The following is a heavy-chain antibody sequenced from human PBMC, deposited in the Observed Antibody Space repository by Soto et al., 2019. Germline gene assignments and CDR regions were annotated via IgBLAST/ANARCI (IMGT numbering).Heavy chain of an antibody. J-gene: IGHJ3*02. CDR1: GYTFTSYD. V-gene: IGHV1-8*01. CDR3: ATVAPKEPYAFDI. D-gene: IGHD1-26*01. CDR2: MNPNSGNT. Sequence: ASVKVSCKASGYTFTSYDINWVRQATGQGLEWMGWMNPNSGNTGYAQKFQGRVTMTRNTSISTAYMELSSLRSEDTAVYYCATVAPKEPYAFDIWGQGTMVTVSS.